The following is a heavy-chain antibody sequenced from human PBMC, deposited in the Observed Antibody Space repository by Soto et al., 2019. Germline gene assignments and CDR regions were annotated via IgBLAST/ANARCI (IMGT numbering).Heavy chain of an antibody. CDR3: ARSGAIVVVPAAIRYWFDP. V-gene: IGHV1-69*01. CDR2: IIPIFGTA. D-gene: IGHD2-2*01. Sequence: QVQLVQSGAEVKKPGSSVKVSCKASGGTFSSYAISWVRQAPGQGLEWMGGIIPIFGTANYAQKFQGRVTIPADESTITAYMELSSLRSEDTAVYYCARSGAIVVVPAAIRYWFDPWGQGTLVTVSS. CDR1: GGTFSSYA. J-gene: IGHJ5*02.